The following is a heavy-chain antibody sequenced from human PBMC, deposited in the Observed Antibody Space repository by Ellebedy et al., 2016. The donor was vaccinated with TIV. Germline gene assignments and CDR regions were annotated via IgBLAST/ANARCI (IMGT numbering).Heavy chain of an antibody. CDR3: AKIDYGDYGWYFDL. CDR1: GFTFSSYA. V-gene: IGHV3-23*01. D-gene: IGHD4-17*01. Sequence: GGSLRLSXAASGFTFSSYAMSWVRQAPGKGLEWVSAISGSGGSTYYADSVKGRFTISRDNSKNTLYLQMNSLRAEDTAVYYCAKIDYGDYGWYFDLWGRGTLVTVSS. J-gene: IGHJ2*01. CDR2: ISGSGGST.